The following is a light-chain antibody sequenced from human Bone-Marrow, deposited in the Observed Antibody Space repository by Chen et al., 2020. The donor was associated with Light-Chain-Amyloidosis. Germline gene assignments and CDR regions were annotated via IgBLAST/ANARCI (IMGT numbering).Light chain of an antibody. V-gene: IGLV2-14*01. CDR3: SSYTITNTLV. J-gene: IGLJ1*01. CDR1: SSDVCGDNN. CDR2: EVT. Sequence: QSALTQPASVSGSPGQSITISCTGTSSDVCGDNNVSWYQQHPDKAPKLMIYEVTNRPSWVPDRFSGSKSDNTASLTISGLQTEDEADYFCSSYTITNTLVFGSGTRVTVL.